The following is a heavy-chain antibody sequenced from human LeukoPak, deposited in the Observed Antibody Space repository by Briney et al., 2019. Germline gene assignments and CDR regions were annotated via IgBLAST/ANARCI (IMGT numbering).Heavy chain of an antibody. CDR3: ARDCSGGSCYSRHFDY. CDR1: GFTFSSYA. CDR2: ISSSSSYI. Sequence: PGGSLRLSCAASGFTFSSYAMNWVRQAPGKGLEWVSSISSSSSYIYYADSVKGRFTISRDNAKNSLYLQMNSLRAEDTAVYYCARDCSGGSCYSRHFDYWGQGTLVTVSS. D-gene: IGHD2-15*01. V-gene: IGHV3-21*01. J-gene: IGHJ4*02.